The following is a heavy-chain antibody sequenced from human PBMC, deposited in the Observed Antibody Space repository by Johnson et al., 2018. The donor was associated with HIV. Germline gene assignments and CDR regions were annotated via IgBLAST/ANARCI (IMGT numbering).Heavy chain of an antibody. V-gene: IGHV3-33*06. D-gene: IGHD6-13*01. CDR1: GFTISNYG. CDR3: AKDRASSSWYGWDAFDI. CDR2: MWYDGSNK. Sequence: QVKLVESGGGVVQPGRSLRLSCVASGFTISNYGMHWVRQAPGKGLEWVAVMWYDGSNKYYADSVKGRFIISRDNSKNTLYLRMNSLRAEDTAVYYCAKDRASSSWYGWDAFDIWGQGTMVTVSS. J-gene: IGHJ3*02.